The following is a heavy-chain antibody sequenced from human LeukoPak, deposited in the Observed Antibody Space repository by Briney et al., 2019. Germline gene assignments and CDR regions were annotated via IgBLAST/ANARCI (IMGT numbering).Heavy chain of an antibody. Sequence: GGSLRLSCAASGFTVSTNYISWFRQTPGKGLEWVSVIFTTGTTYYADSVKGRFTLSRDNFENTVHLQMSSLTAEDTAVYYCAGDRRTSGWYASWGQGTLVTVSS. J-gene: IGHJ5*01. CDR3: AGDRRTSGWYAS. CDR1: GFTVSTNY. CDR2: IFTTGTT. V-gene: IGHV3-53*01. D-gene: IGHD1-26*01.